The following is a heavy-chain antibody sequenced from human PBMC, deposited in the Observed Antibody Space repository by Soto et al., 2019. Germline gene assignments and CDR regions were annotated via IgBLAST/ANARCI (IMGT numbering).Heavy chain of an antibody. CDR1: GYTFTSYG. Sequence: ASVKVSCKASGYTFTSYGISWVRQAPGQGLEWMGWISAYNGNTNYAQKLQGRVTMTTDTSTSTAYMELRSLRSDDTAVYYCARETRWLRLPNWFDPWGQGTLVTVYS. CDR3: ARETRWLRLPNWFDP. CDR2: ISAYNGNT. V-gene: IGHV1-18*04. J-gene: IGHJ5*02. D-gene: IGHD5-12*01.